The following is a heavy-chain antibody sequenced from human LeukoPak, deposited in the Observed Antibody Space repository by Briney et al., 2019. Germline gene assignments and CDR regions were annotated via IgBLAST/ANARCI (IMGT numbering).Heavy chain of an antibody. J-gene: IGHJ6*03. V-gene: IGHV4-4*09. CDR2: IYTSGST. D-gene: IGHD1-26*01. CDR3: ARQVGGSYYYYYMDV. CDR1: GGSISSYY. Sequence: SETLSLTCIVSGGSISSYYWSWIRQPPWKGLEWIGYIYTSGSTNYNPSLKSRVTISVDTSKNQFSLKLSSVTAADTAVYYCARQVGGSYYYYYMDVWGKGTTVTVSS.